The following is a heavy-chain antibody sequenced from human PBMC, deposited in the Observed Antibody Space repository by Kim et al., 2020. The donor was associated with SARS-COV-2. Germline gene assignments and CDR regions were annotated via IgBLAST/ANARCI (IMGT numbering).Heavy chain of an antibody. D-gene: IGHD2-15*01. J-gene: IGHJ5*02. Sequence: GGSLRLSCAASGFTFSSYWMSWVRQAPGKGLEWVANIKQDGSEKYYVDSVKGRFTISRDNAKNSLYLQMNSLRAEDTAVYYCARVYPRYCSGGSCYGNWFDPWGQGTLVTVSS. CDR1: GFTFSSYW. V-gene: IGHV3-7*01. CDR3: ARVYPRYCSGGSCYGNWFDP. CDR2: IKQDGSEK.